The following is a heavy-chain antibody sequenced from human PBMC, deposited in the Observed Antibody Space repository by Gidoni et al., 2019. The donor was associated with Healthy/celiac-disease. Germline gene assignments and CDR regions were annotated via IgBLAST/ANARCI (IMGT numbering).Heavy chain of an antibody. CDR3: ARDLGWFGELFPSPSPMGY. CDR1: GFTFSSYW. J-gene: IGHJ4*02. V-gene: IGHV3-74*01. Sequence: EVQLVESGGGLVQPGGSLRLSCAASGFTFSSYWLHWVRQAPGKGLVWVSRINSDGSSTSYADSVKGRFTISRDNAKNTLYLQMNSLRAEDTAVYYCARDLGWFGELFPSPSPMGYWGQGTLVTVSS. D-gene: IGHD3-10*01. CDR2: INSDGSST.